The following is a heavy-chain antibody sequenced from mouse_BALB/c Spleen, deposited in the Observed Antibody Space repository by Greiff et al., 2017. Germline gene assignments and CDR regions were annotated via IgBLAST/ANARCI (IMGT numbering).Heavy chain of an antibody. CDR2: ISDGGSYT. J-gene: IGHJ4*01. V-gene: IGHV5-4*02. Sequence: EVQLQESGGGLVKPGGSLKLSCAASGFTFSDYYMSWVRQTPEKRLEWVATISDGGSYTYYPDSVKGRFTISRDNAKNNLYLQMSSLKSEDTAMYYCARDKGYYAMDYWGQGTSVTVSS. CDR3: ARDKGYYAMDY. CDR1: GFTFSDYY.